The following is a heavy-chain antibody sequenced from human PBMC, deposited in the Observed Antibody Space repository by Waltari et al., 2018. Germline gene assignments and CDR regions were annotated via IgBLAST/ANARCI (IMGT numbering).Heavy chain of an antibody. V-gene: IGHV4-34*02. CDR2: INHSGST. D-gene: IGHD2-15*01. CDR3: ARGYCSGDSCSVYFDY. Sequence: QVQLQQWGAGLLKPSETLSLTCAVYGGSFSGYYWRWLRQPPGKGLEWIGEINHSGSTNYNPSLKSRVTIAVYTSKNQFSLKVNSVTAADTAVYYCARGYCSGDSCSVYFDYWGQGTLVTVSS. J-gene: IGHJ4*02. CDR1: GGSFSGYY.